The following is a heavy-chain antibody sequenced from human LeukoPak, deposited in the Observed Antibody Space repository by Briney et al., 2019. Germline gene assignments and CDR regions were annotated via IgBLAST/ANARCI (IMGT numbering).Heavy chain of an antibody. J-gene: IGHJ6*02. CDR3: AGRITITLNPYVDV. D-gene: IGHD2-15*01. CDR1: GYSISSGYY. V-gene: IGHV4-38-2*02. CDR2: INHSGST. Sequence: SETLSLTCTVSGYSISSGYYWSWIRQPPGKGLEWIGEINHSGSTNYNPSLKSRVTISVDTSKNQFSLKLSSVTAADTAVYYCAGRITITLNPYVDVWGQGTTVTVSS.